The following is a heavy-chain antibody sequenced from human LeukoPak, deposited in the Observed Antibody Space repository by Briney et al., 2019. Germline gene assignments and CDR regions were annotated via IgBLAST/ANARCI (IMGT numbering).Heavy chain of an antibody. CDR2: ISSSGSTI. V-gene: IGHV3-48*03. D-gene: IGHD3-16*01. CDR3: ARDFSTYGFGAAVGSAFDI. CDR1: GFTFSSYE. J-gene: IGHJ3*02. Sequence: GGSLRLSCAASGFTFSSYEMNWVRQAPGKGLEWVSYISSSGSTIYYADSVKGRFTISRDNAKNSLYLQMNSLRAEDTAVYYCARDFSTYGFGAAVGSAFDIWGQGTMVTVSS.